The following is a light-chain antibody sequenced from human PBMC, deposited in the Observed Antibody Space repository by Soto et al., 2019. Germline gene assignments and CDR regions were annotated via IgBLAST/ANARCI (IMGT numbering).Light chain of an antibody. J-gene: IGKJ5*01. CDR3: HQYDNWFPFT. V-gene: IGKV3-15*01. CDR1: QSVRSN. Sequence: EIVMTQSPATLSVSPGERATLSCRASQSVRSNLGWYQQKPGQAPRLLIYGASTRATGIPARFSGSGFGTEFTLTISSLQSQDSAVYYCHQYDNWFPFTFGQGTRLEIK. CDR2: GAS.